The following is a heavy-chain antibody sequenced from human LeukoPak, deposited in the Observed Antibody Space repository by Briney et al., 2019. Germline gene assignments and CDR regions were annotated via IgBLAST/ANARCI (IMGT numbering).Heavy chain of an antibody. Sequence: ASATLTLTCTVSGGSISGYFWSWVRQPPGKGVEWVAYILYSGGTNYNPSLKSRVTISADTSKNNFALMLTSVTAADTAVYYCARTRGYGGNSPRAFDIWGQGTMVTVSS. D-gene: IGHD4-23*01. V-gene: IGHV4-59*01. J-gene: IGHJ3*02. CDR3: ARTRGYGGNSPRAFDI. CDR2: ILYSGGT. CDR1: GGSISGYF.